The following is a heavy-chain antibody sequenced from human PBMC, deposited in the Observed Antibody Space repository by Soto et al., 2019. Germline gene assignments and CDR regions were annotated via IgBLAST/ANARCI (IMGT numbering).Heavy chain of an antibody. J-gene: IGHJ5*02. CDR3: ATQSMVRGLNGENVFDH. Sequence: QVQLVQSGAEVKKPGASVKVSCKVSGYTLTELSMHWVRQAPGKGLEWMGGFDPEDGETIYAQKFQGRVTMTEHTCKDTNYMELSSMRSDDTAVYYCATQSMVRGLNGENVFDHWGQGSLVTVSS. V-gene: IGHV1-24*01. CDR1: GYTLTELS. CDR2: FDPEDGET. D-gene: IGHD3-10*01.